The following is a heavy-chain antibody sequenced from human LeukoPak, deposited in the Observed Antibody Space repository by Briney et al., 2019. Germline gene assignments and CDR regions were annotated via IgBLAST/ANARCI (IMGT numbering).Heavy chain of an antibody. Sequence: SETLSLTCTVSGGSISGFYWNWIRQPPGKGLEWIGYVYYSGNTNYNPSLKSRVTISLDTSKNQFSLKLRSVTAADTAVYYCASLSLRYFDWLPTHFDHWGQGTLVTVSS. D-gene: IGHD3-9*01. CDR1: GGSISGFY. CDR2: VYYSGNT. J-gene: IGHJ4*02. V-gene: IGHV4-59*12. CDR3: ASLSLRYFDWLPTHFDH.